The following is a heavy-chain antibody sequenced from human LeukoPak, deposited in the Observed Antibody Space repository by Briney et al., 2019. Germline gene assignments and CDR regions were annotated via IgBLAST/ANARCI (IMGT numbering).Heavy chain of an antibody. CDR1: GYTITSYY. CDR2: INPNSGGT. CDR3: ARDSTGDGEY. D-gene: IGHD7-27*01. V-gene: IGHV1-2*02. Sequence: ASVTVSCKVSGYTITSYYMQWVRQAPGQELEGMGWINPNSGGTNYAQTLQGRVTMTRDTSNSKAYMELSSMRSDDTAVYYCARDSTGDGEYWGQGTLVSVSS. J-gene: IGHJ4*02.